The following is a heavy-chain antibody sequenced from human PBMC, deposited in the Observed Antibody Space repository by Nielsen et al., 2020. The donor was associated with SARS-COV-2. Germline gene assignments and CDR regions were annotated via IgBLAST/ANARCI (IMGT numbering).Heavy chain of an antibody. D-gene: IGHD2-15*01. CDR2: INAGNSNT. J-gene: IGHJ5*02. V-gene: IGHV1-3*01. Sequence: WVGQAPGQRLEWMGWINAGNSNTKYSQKFQGRVTITMDTSASTAYMELSSLRSEDTAVYYCARTSQGGRFDPWGQGTQVTVSS. CDR3: ARTSQGGRFDP.